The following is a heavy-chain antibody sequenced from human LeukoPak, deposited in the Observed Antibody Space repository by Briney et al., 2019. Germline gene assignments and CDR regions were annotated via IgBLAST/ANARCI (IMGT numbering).Heavy chain of an antibody. CDR3: ARGGYYYDSSGYWGAFDI. J-gene: IGHJ3*02. CDR1: GFTFSSYS. CDR2: IYYSGST. D-gene: IGHD3-22*01. V-gene: IGHV4-59*01. Sequence: PGGSLRLSCAASGFTFSSYSMNWVRQAPGKGLEWIGYIYYSGSTNYNPSLKSRVTISVDTSKNQFSLKLSSVTAADTAVYYCARGGYYYDSSGYWGAFDIWGQGTMVTVSS.